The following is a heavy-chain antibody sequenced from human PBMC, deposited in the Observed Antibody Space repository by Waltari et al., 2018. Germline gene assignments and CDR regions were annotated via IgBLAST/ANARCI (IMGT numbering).Heavy chain of an antibody. V-gene: IGHV3-73*01. CDR3: TTLYTSNGRVNF. CDR2: IRSKTNNYAT. Sequence: EVQLVESGGGLVQPGGSLRLACSASGFTFSDPAIHWVRQASGKGLEYVGRIRSKTNNYATAYAASVEGRFTISRDDSKSMAFLQMKSLKIEDTAVYYCTTLYTSNGRVNFWGQGTLVTVSS. J-gene: IGHJ4*02. CDR1: GFTFSDPA. D-gene: IGHD2-8*01.